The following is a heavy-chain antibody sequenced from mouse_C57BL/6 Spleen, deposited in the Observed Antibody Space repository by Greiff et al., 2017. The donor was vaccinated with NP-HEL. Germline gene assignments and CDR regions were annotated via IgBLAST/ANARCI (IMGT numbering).Heavy chain of an antibody. CDR1: GFTFSDYG. D-gene: IGHD1-1*02. Sequence: DVMLVESGGGLVKPGGSLKLSCAASGFTFSDYGMHWVRQAPEKGLEWVAYISSGSSTIYYADTVKGRFTISRDNAKNTLFLQMTSLRSEDTAMYYCARRTMVYYAMDYWGQGTSVTVSS. CDR2: ISSGSSTI. J-gene: IGHJ4*01. V-gene: IGHV5-17*01. CDR3: ARRTMVYYAMDY.